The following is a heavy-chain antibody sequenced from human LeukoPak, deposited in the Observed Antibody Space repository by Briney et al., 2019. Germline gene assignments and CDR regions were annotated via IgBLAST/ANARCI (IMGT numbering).Heavy chain of an antibody. CDR2: INSDGSST. V-gene: IGHV3-74*01. CDR1: GFTFSSYW. D-gene: IGHD6-13*01. J-gene: IGHJ5*02. CDR3: ASSYSSRWCWFDP. Sequence: GGSLRLSCAASGFTFSSYWMHWVGQAPGKGLVWVSRINSDGSSTSYADSVKGRFTISRANAKNTLYLQMNSLRAQDTTVYYCASSYSSRWCWFDPSGQGTLVTVSS.